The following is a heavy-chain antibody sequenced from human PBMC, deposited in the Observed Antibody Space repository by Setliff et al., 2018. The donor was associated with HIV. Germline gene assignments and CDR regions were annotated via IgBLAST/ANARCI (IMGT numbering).Heavy chain of an antibody. CDR1: GYTFTSYY. V-gene: IGHV1-46*01. CDR3: ARLGSGWSDSYYYAMDV. CDR2: IYPSDGRT. D-gene: IGHD6-19*01. Sequence: WASVKVSCKASGYTFTSYYMHWVRQAPGQGLEWMGIIYPSDGRTTYAQEFQGRVTMTTDTSTSRAYMELRSLRSDDTAAYFCARLGSGWSDSYYYAMDVWGQGTTVTVSS. J-gene: IGHJ6*02.